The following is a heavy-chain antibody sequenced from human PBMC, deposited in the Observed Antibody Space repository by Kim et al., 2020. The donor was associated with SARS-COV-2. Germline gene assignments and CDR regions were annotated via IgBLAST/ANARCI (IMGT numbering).Heavy chain of an antibody. V-gene: IGHV3-23*01. CDR3: AKSLSVTQRGFFDY. Sequence: YAASLKGRFTISRDNKPNILYLDINSLRAEDTALHYCAKSLSVTQRGFFDYWGQGILVTVSS. D-gene: IGHD1-26*01. J-gene: IGHJ4*02.